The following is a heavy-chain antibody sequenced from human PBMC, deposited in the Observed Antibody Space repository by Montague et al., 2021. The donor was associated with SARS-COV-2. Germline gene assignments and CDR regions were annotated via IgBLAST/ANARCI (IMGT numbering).Heavy chain of an antibody. V-gene: IGHV3-21*01. CDR2: ISSSSSYI. CDR3: ARDSGRYYDFWSGYYNSHYYYYMDV. J-gene: IGHJ6*03. CDR1: GFTFSSYS. D-gene: IGHD3-3*01. Sequence: SLRLSCPASGFTFSSYSMNWVRQAPGKGLEWVSSISSSSSYIYYADSVKGRFTISRDSAKNSLYLQMNSLRAEDTAVYYCARDSGRYYDFWSGYYNSHYYYYMDVWGKGTTVTASS.